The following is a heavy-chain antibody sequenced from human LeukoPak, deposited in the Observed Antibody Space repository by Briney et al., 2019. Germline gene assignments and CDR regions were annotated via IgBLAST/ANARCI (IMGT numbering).Heavy chain of an antibody. CDR3: ARVGEYDSSGYYWPTFDY. CDR1: GFTFSSYS. V-gene: IGHV3-21*01. Sequence: GGSLRLSCAASGFTFSSYSMNWVRQAPGKGLEWVSSISSSSSYIYYADSVKGRFTISRDNAKNSLYLQMNSLRAEDTAVYYCARVGEYDSSGYYWPTFDYWGQGTLVTVYS. J-gene: IGHJ4*02. CDR2: ISSSSSYI. D-gene: IGHD3-22*01.